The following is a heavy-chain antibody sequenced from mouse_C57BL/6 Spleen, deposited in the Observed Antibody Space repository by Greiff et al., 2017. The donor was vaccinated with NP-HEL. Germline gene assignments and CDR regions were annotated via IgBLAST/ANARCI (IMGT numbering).Heavy chain of an antibody. J-gene: IGHJ3*01. Sequence: EVQRVESGGGLVKPGGSLKLSCAASGFTFSSYAMSWVRQTPEKRLEWVATISDGGSYTYYPDNVKGRFTISRDNAKNNLYLQMSHLKSEDTAMYYCARVYDGYPAYWGQGTLVTVSA. CDR2: ISDGGSYT. CDR1: GFTFSSYA. D-gene: IGHD2-3*01. V-gene: IGHV5-4*01. CDR3: ARVYDGYPAY.